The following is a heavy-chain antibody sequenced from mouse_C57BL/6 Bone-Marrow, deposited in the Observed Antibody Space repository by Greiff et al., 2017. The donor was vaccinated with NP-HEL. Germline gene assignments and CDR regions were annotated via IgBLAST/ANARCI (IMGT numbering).Heavy chain of an antibody. D-gene: IGHD1-1*01. CDR2: IHPNSGST. J-gene: IGHJ4*01. CDR1: GYTFTSYW. V-gene: IGHV1-64*01. CDR3: ARWDYSSRTYYAMDY. Sequence: QVQLQQPGAELVKPGASVKLSCKASGYTFTSYWMHWVKQRPGQGLEWIGMIHPNSGSTNYNEKFKSKATLTVDKSSSTAYMQLSSLTSEDSAVYYCARWDYSSRTYYAMDYWGQGTSVTVSS.